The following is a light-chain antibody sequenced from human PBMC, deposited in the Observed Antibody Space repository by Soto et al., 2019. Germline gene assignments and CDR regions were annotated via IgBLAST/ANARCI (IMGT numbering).Light chain of an antibody. V-gene: IGKV1-5*03. CDR1: QTINSW. Sequence: DIQMTQSPSTLSASVGDRVTITCRASQTINSWLAWYQQKPGKVPRLLIYMASGLHSGVPSRFSGSGSGTEFTLTTSGVQPDDFELYYCKHYKIYPYPFGQGTKLEIK. J-gene: IGKJ2*01. CDR2: MAS. CDR3: KHYKIYPYP.